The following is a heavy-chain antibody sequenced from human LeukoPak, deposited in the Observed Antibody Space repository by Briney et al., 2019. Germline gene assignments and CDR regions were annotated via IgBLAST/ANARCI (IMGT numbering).Heavy chain of an antibody. D-gene: IGHD5-18*01. CDR1: GFTFSSYG. CDR3: ARDGVVDTAMQPLDY. CDR2: ISSSSSYI. V-gene: IGHV3-21*01. J-gene: IGHJ4*02. Sequence: GGSLGLSCAASGFTFSSYGMHWVRQAPGKGLEWVSSISSSSSYIYYADSVKGRFTISRDNAKNSLYLQMNSLRAEDTAVYYCARDGVVDTAMQPLDYWGQGTLVTVSS.